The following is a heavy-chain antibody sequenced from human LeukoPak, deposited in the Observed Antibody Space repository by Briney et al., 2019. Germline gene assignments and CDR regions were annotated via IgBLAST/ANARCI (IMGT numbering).Heavy chain of an antibody. Sequence: GGSLRLSCAASGFTFSSYGMHWVRQAPGKGLEWVAVIWYDGSNKYYADSVKGRFTISRDNSKNTLYLQMNSLRAEDTAVYYCARDKKEWLGAFDIWGQGTMVTVSS. CDR1: GFTFSSYG. CDR3: ARDKKEWLGAFDI. V-gene: IGHV3-33*01. CDR2: IWYDGSNK. D-gene: IGHD3-3*01. J-gene: IGHJ3*02.